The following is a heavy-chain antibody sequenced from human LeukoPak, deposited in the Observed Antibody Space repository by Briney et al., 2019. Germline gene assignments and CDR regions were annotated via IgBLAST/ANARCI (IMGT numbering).Heavy chain of an antibody. Sequence: GGSLRLSCAASEFSFITNWMHWVRQTPGKGLEWVAELNEDGSVKYYVDSVKGRFTISIDNAKSLLFLQMYNLRTEDTGVYFCANVPRSTVSYWGRGTLVTVSS. CDR1: EFSFITNW. J-gene: IGHJ4*02. CDR3: ANVPRSTVSY. CDR2: LNEDGSVK. V-gene: IGHV3-7*01. D-gene: IGHD2-2*01.